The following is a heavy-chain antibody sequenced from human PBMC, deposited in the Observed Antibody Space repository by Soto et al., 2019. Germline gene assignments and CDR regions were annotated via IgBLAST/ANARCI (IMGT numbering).Heavy chain of an antibody. D-gene: IGHD6-19*01. V-gene: IGHV1-3*01. CDR2: INAGNGNT. CDR3: ARPQKILAVAIGY. J-gene: IGHJ4*02. CDR1: GYTFTTYV. Sequence: ASVKVSCKASGYTFTTYVMHWVRQAPGQSLEWMGWINAGNGNTWYSQKFQDRVTFTRDTSANTAYMELSSLRSEDTAVYYCARPQKILAVAIGYWGQGTLVTVSS.